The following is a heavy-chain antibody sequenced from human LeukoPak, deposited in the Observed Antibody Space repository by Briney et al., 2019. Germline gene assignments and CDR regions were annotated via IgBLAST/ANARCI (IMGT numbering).Heavy chain of an antibody. J-gene: IGHJ4*02. CDR2: MSYDGSKT. D-gene: IGHD1-26*01. Sequence: QPGGSLRLSCAASGFTFSSYAMHWVRQAPGKGLEWVAVMSYDGSKTYYADSAKGRFTISRDNSKNTLYLQVNSLRGEDTAMYYCARAPAWERTWYFDYWGQGTLVTVSS. V-gene: IGHV3-30-3*01. CDR1: GFTFSSYA. CDR3: ARAPAWERTWYFDY.